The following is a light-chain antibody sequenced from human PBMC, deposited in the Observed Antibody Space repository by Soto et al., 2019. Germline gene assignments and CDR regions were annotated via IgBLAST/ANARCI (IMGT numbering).Light chain of an antibody. CDR1: QSVSSN. Sequence: EIVMNQSPATLSVTNGERATLYCRASQSVSSNLAWYQQKPGQAPRLLIYGASTRATGIPARFSGSGSGTEFTLTISSLQSEDFAVYFCQQYNNWPPWTFGQGTKVDI. V-gene: IGKV3-15*01. J-gene: IGKJ1*01. CDR3: QQYNNWPPWT. CDR2: GAS.